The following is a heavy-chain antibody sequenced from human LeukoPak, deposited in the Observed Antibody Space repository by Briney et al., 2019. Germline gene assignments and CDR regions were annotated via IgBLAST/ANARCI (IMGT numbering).Heavy chain of an antibody. V-gene: IGHV4-4*07. CDR3: ARDVVAARGSFDY. D-gene: IGHD2-2*01. J-gene: IGHJ4*02. Sequence: PSETLSLTCTVSGYSISSGYYWGWIRQAAGKGLEWIGHIYTSGSTNYNPSLKSRVTMSVDMSKNQFSLKLRSVTAADTAVYYCARDVVAARGSFDYWGQGTLVTVSS. CDR2: IYTSGST. CDR1: GYSISSGYY.